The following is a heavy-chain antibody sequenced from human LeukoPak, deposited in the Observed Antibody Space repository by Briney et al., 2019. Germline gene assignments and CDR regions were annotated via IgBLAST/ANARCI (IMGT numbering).Heavy chain of an antibody. CDR3: ARDHKDWGVFDY. Sequence: GGSLRLSCAASGFTYSSYSMDWVRQAPGKGLEWVSYISYSSSTIYYADSVKGRFTISRDNAKNSLYLQMNSLRAEDTAVYYCARDHKDWGVFDYWGQGTLVTVSS. CDR1: GFTYSSYS. D-gene: IGHD7-27*01. V-gene: IGHV3-48*04. CDR2: ISYSSSTI. J-gene: IGHJ4*02.